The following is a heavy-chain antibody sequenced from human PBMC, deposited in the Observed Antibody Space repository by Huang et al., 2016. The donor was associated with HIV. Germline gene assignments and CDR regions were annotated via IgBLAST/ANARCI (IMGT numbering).Heavy chain of an antibody. CDR3: AREGGSRYYMDV. CDR1: GYSFRSYW. J-gene: IGHJ6*03. D-gene: IGHD3-16*01. Sequence: EVQLVQSGAEVKKPGESLRISCKGSGYSFRSYWVGGVRQMPGKGLEGMGIRDPGDSDTRDSPACQGRVTISADKSISTAYLQWSSLKASDTAMYYCAREGGSRYYMDVWGKGTTVTVSS. V-gene: IGHV5-51*03. CDR2: RDPGDSDT.